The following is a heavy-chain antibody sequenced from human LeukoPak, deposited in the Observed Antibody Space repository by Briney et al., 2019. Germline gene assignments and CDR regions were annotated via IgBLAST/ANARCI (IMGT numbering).Heavy chain of an antibody. V-gene: IGHV1-69*13. D-gene: IGHD2-21*01. CDR2: IIPIFGTA. Sequence: SVKVSFKASGGTFSSYAISWVRQAPGQGLEWMGGIIPIFGTANYAQKFQGRVTITADESTSTAYMELSSLRSEDTAVYYCARDLYVVRYGMDVWGQGTTVTVSS. CDR3: ARDLYVVRYGMDV. J-gene: IGHJ6*02. CDR1: GGTFSSYA.